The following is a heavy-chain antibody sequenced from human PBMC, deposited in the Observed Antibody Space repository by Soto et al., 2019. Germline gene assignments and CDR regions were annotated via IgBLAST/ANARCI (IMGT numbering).Heavy chain of an antibody. J-gene: IGHJ6*02. Sequence: SVKVCFKASGYTFTTHAMHWVRQAPGQSLEWMGWINGGTGQTKHSQRFQGRVNITRDTSASTAYMDLSSLRSEDTAVYYCARGKGMEENYYYYGLDIWGQGTKVTVYS. D-gene: IGHD1-1*01. CDR1: GYTFTTHA. CDR3: ARGKGMEENYYYYGLDI. CDR2: INGGTGQT. V-gene: IGHV1-3*01.